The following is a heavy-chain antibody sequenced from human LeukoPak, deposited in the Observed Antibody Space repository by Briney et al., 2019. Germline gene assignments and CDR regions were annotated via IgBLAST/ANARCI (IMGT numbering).Heavy chain of an antibody. D-gene: IGHD1-26*01. Sequence: GGSLRLSCAASGFTFSSYGMSWVRQAPGKGLEWVSAISGSGGTYYADSVKGRFTISRDNSKNTLYLQMSSLTAADTAVYYCAKDRSIGTYYTFDHWGQGTLVTVSS. CDR2: ISGSGGT. V-gene: IGHV3-23*01. J-gene: IGHJ4*02. CDR1: GFTFSSYG. CDR3: AKDRSIGTYYTFDH.